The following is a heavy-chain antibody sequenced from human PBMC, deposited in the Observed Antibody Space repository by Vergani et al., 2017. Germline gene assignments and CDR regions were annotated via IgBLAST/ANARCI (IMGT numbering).Heavy chain of an antibody. CDR1: GGSISSYY. CDR2: IYYSGST. J-gene: IGHJ1*01. CDR3: ARGYSSGWYDSMEYFQH. Sequence: QVQLQESGPGLVKPSETLSLTCTVSGGSISSYYWSWIRQPPGKGLEWIGYIYYSGSTNYNPSLKSRVTISVDTSKNQFSLKLSYVTAADTAVYYCARGYSSGWYDSMEYFQHWGQGTLVTVSS. D-gene: IGHD6-19*01. V-gene: IGHV4-59*12.